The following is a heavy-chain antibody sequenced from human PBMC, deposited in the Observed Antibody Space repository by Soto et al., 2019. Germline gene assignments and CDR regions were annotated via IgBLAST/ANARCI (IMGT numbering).Heavy chain of an antibody. Sequence: SETLSLTCTVSGGSISSYYWSWIRQPPGKGLEWIGYIYYSGSTNYNPSVKSRVTITVTRSKNKFSLKLSSVTAADTAMYYCAREEYGYGDVWWFDPWGQGTLVTVSS. CDR2: IYYSGST. CDR1: GGSISSYY. J-gene: IGHJ5*02. V-gene: IGHV4-59*12. CDR3: AREEYGYGDVWWFDP. D-gene: IGHD4-17*01.